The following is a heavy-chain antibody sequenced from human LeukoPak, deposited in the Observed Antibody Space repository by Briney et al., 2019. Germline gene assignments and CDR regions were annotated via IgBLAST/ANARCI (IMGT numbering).Heavy chain of an antibody. CDR3: ARGLRATTGTLSWGPQTNNYFYMDV. CDR1: GGSITSYS. Sequence: SETLSLTCTISGGSITSYSWSWIRQPAGKGLEWIGLISASGITDYKPSLTRRVSMSLDTSRNQISLRVTSLTAADTAVYYCARGLRATTGTLSWGPQTNNYFYMDVWGKGTTVIVSS. J-gene: IGHJ6*03. CDR2: ISASGIT. V-gene: IGHV4-4*07. D-gene: IGHD1-1*01.